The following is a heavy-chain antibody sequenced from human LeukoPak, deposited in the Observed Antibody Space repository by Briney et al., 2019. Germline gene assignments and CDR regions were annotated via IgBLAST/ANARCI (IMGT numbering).Heavy chain of an antibody. V-gene: IGHV5-51*01. J-gene: IGHJ5*02. CDR3: ARERESGSSWFDP. CDR2: IYPDNSDT. D-gene: IGHD3-10*01. CDR1: GYSFPNYW. Sequence: GESLKISCKASGYSFPNYWIGRVRQMPGKGLEWMAIIYPDNSDTRYSASFEGQVTISVDTSITTAYLQWSRLTASDTAMYYCARERESGSSWFDPWGQGTLVTVSS.